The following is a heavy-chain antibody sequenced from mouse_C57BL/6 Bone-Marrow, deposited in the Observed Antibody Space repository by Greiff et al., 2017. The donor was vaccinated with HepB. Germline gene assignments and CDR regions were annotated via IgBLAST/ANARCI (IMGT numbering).Heavy chain of an antibody. CDR3: ARDGDPTGYFDV. CDR2: INYDGSST. CDR1: GFTFSDYY. V-gene: IGHV5-16*01. J-gene: IGHJ1*03. Sequence: EVKLVDSEGGLVQPGSSMKLSCTASGFTFSDYYMAWVRQVPEKGLEWVANINYDGSSTYYLDSLKSRFIISRDNAKNILYLQMSSLKSEDTATYYCARDGDPTGYFDVWGTGTTVTVSS. D-gene: IGHD2-10*01.